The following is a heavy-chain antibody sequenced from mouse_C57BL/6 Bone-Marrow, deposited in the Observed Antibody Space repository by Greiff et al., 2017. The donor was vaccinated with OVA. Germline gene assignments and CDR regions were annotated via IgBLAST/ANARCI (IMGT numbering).Heavy chain of an antibody. CDR1: GFNIKDDY. V-gene: IGHV14-4*01. J-gene: IGHJ2*01. CDR3: TTYGNFDY. CDR2: IDPENGDT. D-gene: IGHD2-1*01. Sequence: EVQLQQSGAELVRPGASVKLSCTASGFNIKDDYMHWVKQRPEQGLEWIGWIDPENGDTEYASKFQGTATITADPSSNTAYLQLSSLTSEDTAVYYCTTYGNFDYWGQGTTLTVSS.